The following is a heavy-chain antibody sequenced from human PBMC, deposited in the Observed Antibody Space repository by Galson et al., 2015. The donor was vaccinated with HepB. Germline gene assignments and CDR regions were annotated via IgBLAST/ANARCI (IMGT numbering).Heavy chain of an antibody. V-gene: IGHV4-4*07. Sequence: ETLSLTCTVSGGSISGFYWNWIRQPAGKGLEWVGRIYSSGSTNYNPSLKSRVSMSVDTSKNQFFLNLRSVSAADTAVYYCARSGYGSGTPNMEVWGQGTTVTVSS. CDR1: GGSISGFY. D-gene: IGHD3-10*01. J-gene: IGHJ6*02. CDR3: ARSGYGSGTPNMEV. CDR2: IYSSGST.